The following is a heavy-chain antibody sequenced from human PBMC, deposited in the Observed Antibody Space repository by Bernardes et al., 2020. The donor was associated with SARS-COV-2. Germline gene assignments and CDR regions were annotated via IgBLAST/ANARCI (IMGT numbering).Heavy chain of an antibody. J-gene: IGHJ3*01. CDR3: AKDALPIGVHGAGAFDV. D-gene: IGHD3-10*01. V-gene: IGHV3-23*01. CDR1: GFTFNNYV. Sequence: GGSLRLSCAASGFTFNNYVMNWVRQAPGKGLEWVSGIFGSGGSTFYADSVKGRFTISRDNSRNTLHLQVNGLTGDDTAVYYCAKDALPIGVHGAGAFDVWGHGKRVTVTS. CDR2: IFGSGGST.